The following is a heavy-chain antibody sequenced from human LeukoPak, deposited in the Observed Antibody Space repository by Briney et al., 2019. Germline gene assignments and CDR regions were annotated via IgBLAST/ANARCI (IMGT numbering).Heavy chain of an antibody. J-gene: IGHJ4*02. CDR3: ARSTSSSWLGGLS. CDR1: GYTFDDYC. Sequence: GGSLRLSCATSGYTFDDYCMSWVRQAPGKGLEWVSDINWNGGSTGYADSVKGRFTISRDNAKNSLYLPMNSLRAEDTALYSCARSTSSSWLGGLSWGQGTLVTVSS. V-gene: IGHV3-20*04. D-gene: IGHD6-13*01. CDR2: INWNGGST.